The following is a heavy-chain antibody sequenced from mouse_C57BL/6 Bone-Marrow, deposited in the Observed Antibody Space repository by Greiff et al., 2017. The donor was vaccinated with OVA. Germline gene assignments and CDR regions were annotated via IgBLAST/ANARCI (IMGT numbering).Heavy chain of an antibody. CDR3: ARGGWFLDY. V-gene: IGHV1-42*01. CDR1: GYSFTGYY. Sequence: EVKLVESGPELVKPGASVKISCKASGYSFTGYYMNWVKQSPEKSLEWIGEINPSTGGTTYNQKFKAKATLTVDKSSSTAYMQLKSLTSEDSAVYYCARGGWFLDYWGQGTTLTVSS. CDR2: INPSTGGT. D-gene: IGHD2-3*01. J-gene: IGHJ2*01.